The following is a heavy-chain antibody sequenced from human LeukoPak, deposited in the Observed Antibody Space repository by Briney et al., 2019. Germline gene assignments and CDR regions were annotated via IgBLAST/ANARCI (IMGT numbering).Heavy chain of an antibody. V-gene: IGHV4-39*07. CDR2: IYYSGST. CDR3: ARAAYYCSSTSCPLPWFDP. D-gene: IGHD2-2*01. Sequence: KPSDTLSLTCTVSGGSISSSIYYWGWIRQPPGKGLEWITSIYYSGSTNYNPSLKSRVTISVDTSKNQFSLKLSSVTAADTAVYYCARAAYYCSSTSCPLPWFDPWGQGTLVTVSS. J-gene: IGHJ5*02. CDR1: GGSISSSIYY.